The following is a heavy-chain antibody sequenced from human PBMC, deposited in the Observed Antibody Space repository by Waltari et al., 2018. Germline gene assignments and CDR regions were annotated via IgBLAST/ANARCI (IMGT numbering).Heavy chain of an antibody. CDR3: ARTGLWWYPGAFDI. CDR2: INHSGST. D-gene: IGHD2-15*01. J-gene: IGHJ3*02. V-gene: IGHV4-34*01. CDR1: GGSFSGYY. Sequence: QVQLQQWGAGLLKPSETLSLTCAVYGGSFSGYYWSWIRKPPGKGLEWIGEINHSGSTNYNPSLKSRVTISVDTSKNQFSLKLSSVTAADTAVYYCARTGLWWYPGAFDIWGQGTMVTVSS.